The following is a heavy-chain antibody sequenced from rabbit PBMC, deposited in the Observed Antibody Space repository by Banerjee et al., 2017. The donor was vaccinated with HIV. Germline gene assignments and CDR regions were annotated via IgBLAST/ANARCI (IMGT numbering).Heavy chain of an antibody. V-gene: IGHV1S47*01. J-gene: IGHJ4*01. CDR1: GFDFSKYG. CDR3: ARDRGVMPAFNL. Sequence: QEQLVESGGGLVQPGGSLKLSCKASGFDFSKYGVSWVRQAPGKGLEYIGYITYDGRTYYASWVNGRFSISRENTQNTVSLQMTSLTAADTATYFCARDRGVMPAFNLWGPGTLVTVS. CDR2: ITYDGRT.